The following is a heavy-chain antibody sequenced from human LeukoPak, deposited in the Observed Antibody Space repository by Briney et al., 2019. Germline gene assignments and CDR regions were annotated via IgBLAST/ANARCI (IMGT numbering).Heavy chain of an antibody. Sequence: PGGSLRLSCAASGFTFSSYGMHWVRQAPGKGLEWVAFIRYDGSNKYYADSVKGRFTISRDNSKNTLYLQMNSLRAEDTAVYYCARDHFASSGYYLYYYYFMDVWGKGTTVTVSS. V-gene: IGHV3-30*02. J-gene: IGHJ6*03. CDR1: GFTFSSYG. CDR3: ARDHFASSGYYLYYYYFMDV. CDR2: IRYDGSNK. D-gene: IGHD3-22*01.